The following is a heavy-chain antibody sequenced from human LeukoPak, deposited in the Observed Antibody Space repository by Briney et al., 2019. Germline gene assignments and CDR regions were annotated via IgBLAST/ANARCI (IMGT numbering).Heavy chain of an antibody. D-gene: IGHD2-15*01. Sequence: SETLSLTCTVSGGSISGYFWNWLRQPPGKGLEWIGYIYYSGSINYNPSLKSRVTISVDTSKNQFSLKLTSVTAADTAVYYCARGYCSAGICWTFDPWGQGTLVTVSS. J-gene: IGHJ5*02. CDR1: GGSISGYF. V-gene: IGHV4-59*01. CDR3: ARGYCSAGICWTFDP. CDR2: IYYSGSI.